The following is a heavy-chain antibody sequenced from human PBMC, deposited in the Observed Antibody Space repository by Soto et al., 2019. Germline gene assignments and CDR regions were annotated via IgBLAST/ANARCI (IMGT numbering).Heavy chain of an antibody. V-gene: IGHV4-39*01. D-gene: IGHD4-4*01. CDR2: IYYSGST. CDR3: ARHGRWVTTSELDY. CDR1: GCSISSSSYY. J-gene: IGHJ4*02. Sequence: SETLSLTCPVSGCSISSSSYYWGWIRQPPGKGLEWIGSIYYSGSTYYNPSLKSRVTISVDTSKNQFSLKLSSVTAADTAVYYCARHGRWVTTSELDYWGQGTLVTVSS.